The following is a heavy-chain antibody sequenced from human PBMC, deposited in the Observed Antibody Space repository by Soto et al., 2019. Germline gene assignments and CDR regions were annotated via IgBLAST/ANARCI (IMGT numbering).Heavy chain of an antibody. CDR2: IWSDGNNR. D-gene: IGHD1-1*01. V-gene: IGHV3-33*01. J-gene: IGHJ4*01. CDR3: ARIQLDTIMALDY. Sequence: QVQLLESGGGVLQPGKSLRLSCAASGFNFNTYGFHWVRQAPCKGLEWVSVIWSDGNNRYYADSVKGRFTISRDISKNTVYLQMNTLRVEDTAVYFCARIQLDTIMALDYWGHGTLVTVSS. CDR1: GFNFNTYG.